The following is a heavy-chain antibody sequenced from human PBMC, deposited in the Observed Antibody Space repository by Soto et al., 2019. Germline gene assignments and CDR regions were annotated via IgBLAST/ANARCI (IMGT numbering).Heavy chain of an antibody. V-gene: IGHV3-30*04. D-gene: IGHD3-3*02. J-gene: IGHJ4*02. CDR1: GFVFNSYS. CDR3: AKVTRASHISTPDYAY. Sequence: QVHLVESGGGVVQPETSLSLSCAASGFVFNSYSIHWVRQAAGKWLESVAVTSYNGKTQYYGDSVKGRIIVSRDNSKNTVYLQMNYLRVADTAVYYCAKVTRASHISTPDYAYWCQGTVVTVSS. CDR2: TSYNGKTQ.